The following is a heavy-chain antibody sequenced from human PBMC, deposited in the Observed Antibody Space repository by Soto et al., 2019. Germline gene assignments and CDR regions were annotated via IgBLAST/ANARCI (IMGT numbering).Heavy chain of an antibody. CDR1: GFTFSSYA. V-gene: IGHV3-30-3*01. CDR2: ISYDGSNK. J-gene: IGHJ5*02. CDR3: ARDHSSSWYLVKYNWFDP. Sequence: GGSLRLSCAASGFTFSSYAMHWVRQAQGKGLEWVAVISYDGSNKYYADSVKGRFTISRDNSKNTLYLQMNSLRAEDTAVYYCARDHSSSWYLVKYNWFDPWGQGTLVTVSS. D-gene: IGHD6-13*01.